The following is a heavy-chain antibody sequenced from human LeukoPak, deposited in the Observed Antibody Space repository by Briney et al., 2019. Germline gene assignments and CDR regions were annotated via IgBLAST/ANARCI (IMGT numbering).Heavy chain of an antibody. J-gene: IGHJ4*02. V-gene: IGHV1-46*01. D-gene: IGHD6-19*01. CDR3: ARFAVHRRLAVNGQFGLDY. Sequence: ASVKVSCKASGYTFTGYYIHWVRQAPGQGLEWMGIINPSGGTTNYAQKFQGRVTMTRDTSTSTVYMELSSLRSEDTAVYYCARFAVHRRLAVNGQFGLDYWGQGTLVTVSS. CDR2: INPSGGTT. CDR1: GYTFTGYY.